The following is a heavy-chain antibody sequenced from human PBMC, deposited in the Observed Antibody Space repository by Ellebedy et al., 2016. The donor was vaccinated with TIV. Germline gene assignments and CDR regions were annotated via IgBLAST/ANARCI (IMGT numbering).Heavy chain of an antibody. CDR2: VGYRGSVT. V-gene: IGHV3-30*02. D-gene: IGHD6-6*01. CDR3: AKEEGIGYSYSSYFYY. CDR1: GFTFSNNG. J-gene: IGHJ4*02. Sequence: GESLKISCEASGFTFSNNGMHWVRQAPGKGLEWVAVVGYRGSVTYYADSVKGRFTISRDNSKNTVYLQMNSLRGEDTAVYFCAKEEGIGYSYSSYFYYWGQGTLVTVSA.